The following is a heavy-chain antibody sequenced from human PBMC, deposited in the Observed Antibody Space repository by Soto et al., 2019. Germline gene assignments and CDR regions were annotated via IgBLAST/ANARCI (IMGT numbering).Heavy chain of an antibody. CDR3: TTDDFGVAIIRDY. V-gene: IGHV3-15*07. D-gene: IGHD3-3*01. Sequence: EVQLVESGGGLVKPGGSLRLSCAASGFTFNNAWMNWVRQAPGKGLEWVGRVRTKSDGGTTDYAAPVKGRFTISRDDSKNTLFLQMNSLKTEDTAEYYCTTDDFGVAIIRDYWGQGTLVTVSS. CDR2: VRTKSDGGTT. J-gene: IGHJ4*02. CDR1: GFTFNNAW.